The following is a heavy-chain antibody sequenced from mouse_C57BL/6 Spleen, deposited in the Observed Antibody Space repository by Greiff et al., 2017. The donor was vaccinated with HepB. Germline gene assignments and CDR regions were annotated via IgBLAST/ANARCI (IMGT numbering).Heavy chain of an antibody. Sequence: VQLQQPGAELVMPGASVKLSCKASGYTFTSYWMHWVKQRPGQGLEWIGEIDPSDSYTNYNQKFKGKSTLTVDKSSSTAYMQLSSLTSEDSAVYYCASWGYDGYQAWFVYWGQGTLVTVSA. CDR3: ASWGYDGYQAWFVY. CDR1: GYTFTSYW. V-gene: IGHV1-69*01. J-gene: IGHJ3*01. D-gene: IGHD2-3*01. CDR2: IDPSDSYT.